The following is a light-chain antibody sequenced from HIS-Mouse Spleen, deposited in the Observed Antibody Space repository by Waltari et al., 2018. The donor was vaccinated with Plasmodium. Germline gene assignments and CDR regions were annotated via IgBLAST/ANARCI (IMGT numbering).Light chain of an antibody. J-gene: IGKJ2*01. Sequence: AIQMTQYPSSLSASVGDRVTITCRASQGIRNDLGWSQQKPGKAPKLLISAASSLQSGVPSRFSGSGSGTDFTLTISSLQPEDFATYYCLQDYNYPYTFCQGTKLEIK. CDR3: LQDYNYPYT. V-gene: IGKV1-6*01. CDR1: QGIRND. CDR2: AAS.